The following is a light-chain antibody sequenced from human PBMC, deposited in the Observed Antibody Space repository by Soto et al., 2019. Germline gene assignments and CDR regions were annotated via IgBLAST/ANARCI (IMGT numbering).Light chain of an antibody. J-gene: IGLJ3*02. CDR2: LNSDGSH. V-gene: IGLV4-69*01. CDR1: SGLSDYG. Sequence: QAVLTQSPSVSASLGASVKLTCTLSSGLSDYGVTWHQQRPGMGPRYLMKLNSDGSHNKGDGIPDRFSGSSSGAARFLTISSLQSEDEADYYCQTWGAGPVLFGGGTKVTVL. CDR3: QTWGAGPVL.